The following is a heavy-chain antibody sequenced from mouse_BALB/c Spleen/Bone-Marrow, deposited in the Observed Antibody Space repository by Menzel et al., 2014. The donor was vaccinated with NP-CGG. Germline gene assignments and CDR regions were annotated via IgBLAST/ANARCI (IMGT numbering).Heavy chain of an antibody. CDR2: IYPGDGDT. D-gene: IGHD1-1*01. Sequence: VQGVESGPELVKPGASVKISCKASGYAFSSSWMNWVKQGPGQGLEWIGRIYPGDGDTNYNGKFKGKATLTADKSSSTAYMQLSSLTSVDSAVYFCARSYYGSSYYFDYWGQGTTLTVSS. CDR3: ARSYYGSSYYFDY. CDR1: GYAFSSSW. J-gene: IGHJ2*01. V-gene: IGHV1-82*01.